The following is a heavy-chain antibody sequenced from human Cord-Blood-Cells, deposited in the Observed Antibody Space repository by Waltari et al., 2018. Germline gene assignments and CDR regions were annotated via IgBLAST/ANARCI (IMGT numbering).Heavy chain of an antibody. CDR1: GGSFRGYY. J-gene: IGHJ5*02. D-gene: IGHD3-16*01. V-gene: IGHV4-34*01. CDR3: ARRDEGGAGDP. Sequence: QVQLQPWGAGLLKPSETLSLTCAVYGGSFRGYYWSWIRQPPGKGVEWIGEINHSGSTNYNPSLKSRVTISVDTSKNQFSLKLSSVTAADTAVYYCARRDEGGAGDPWGQGTLVTVSS. CDR2: INHSGST.